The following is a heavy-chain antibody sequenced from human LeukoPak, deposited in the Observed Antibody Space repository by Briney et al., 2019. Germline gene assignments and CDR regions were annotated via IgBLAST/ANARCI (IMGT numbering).Heavy chain of an antibody. D-gene: IGHD4-23*01. CDR1: GGSISSYY. J-gene: IGHJ4*02. V-gene: IGHV4-4*07. Sequence: SETLSLTRTVSGGSISSYYWSWIRQPAGKGLEWIGRIYTSGSTNYNPSLKSRVTMSVDTSKSQFSLKLSSVTAADTAVYYCARVERPYGGIDCWGQGTLVTVSS. CDR3: ARVERPYGGIDC. CDR2: IYTSGST.